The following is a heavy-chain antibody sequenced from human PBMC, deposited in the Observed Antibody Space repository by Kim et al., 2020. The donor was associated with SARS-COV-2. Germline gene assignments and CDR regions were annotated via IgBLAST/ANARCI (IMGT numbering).Heavy chain of an antibody. Sequence: SETLSLTCTVSGGSISSYYWSWIRQPPGKGLEWIGYIYYSGSTNNNPSLKSRVTISVDTSKNQFSLKLSSVTAADTAVYYCAREMIAAARPEFDPWGKGTLVSVST. D-gene: IGHD6-6*01. CDR1: GGSISSYY. J-gene: IGHJ5*02. CDR3: AREMIAAARPEFDP. CDR2: IYYSGST. V-gene: IGHV4-59*01.